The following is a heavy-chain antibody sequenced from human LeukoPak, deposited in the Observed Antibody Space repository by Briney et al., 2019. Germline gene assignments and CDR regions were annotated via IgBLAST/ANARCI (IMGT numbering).Heavy chain of an antibody. CDR3: AREYNYDFWSGNPYFDY. V-gene: IGHV3-64*01. CDR1: GFTFSSYA. Sequence: GGSLRLSCAASGFTFSSYAMHWVRRARGKGLEYVSASSSNGGSSYYANSVKGRFTISRDNSKNTLYLQMGSLRAEDMAVYYCAREYNYDFWSGNPYFDYWGQGTLVTVSS. D-gene: IGHD3-3*01. CDR2: SSSNGGSS. J-gene: IGHJ4*02.